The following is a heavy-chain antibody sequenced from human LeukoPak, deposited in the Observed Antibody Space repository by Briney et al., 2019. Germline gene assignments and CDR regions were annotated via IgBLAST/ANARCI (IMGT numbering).Heavy chain of an antibody. Sequence: GGSLRLSWTASGFTFGDFVMSWVRQTPGKGLEWVGFIRTKVNGETTKYAASVQGRFTISRDDSKSIAYLQMNSLKTEDTAVYYCTTDYQLDYWGQGTLVTVSS. J-gene: IGHJ4*02. D-gene: IGHD3-16*01. CDR3: TTDYQLDY. V-gene: IGHV3-49*04. CDR1: GFTFGDFV. CDR2: IRTKVNGETT.